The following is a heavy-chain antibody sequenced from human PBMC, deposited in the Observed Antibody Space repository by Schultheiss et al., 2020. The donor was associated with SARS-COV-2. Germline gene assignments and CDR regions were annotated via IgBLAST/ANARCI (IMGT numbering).Heavy chain of an antibody. Sequence: SETMSLTCTVSGGSISSSSYYWGWIRQPPGKGLEWIGYIYYSGSTNYNPSLKSRVTISVDTSKNQFSLKLSSVTAADTAVYYCARSGYRFGSFDYWGQGTLVTVSS. CDR1: GGSISSSSYY. CDR3: ARSGYRFGSFDY. D-gene: IGHD5-18*01. V-gene: IGHV4-61*05. CDR2: IYYSGST. J-gene: IGHJ4*02.